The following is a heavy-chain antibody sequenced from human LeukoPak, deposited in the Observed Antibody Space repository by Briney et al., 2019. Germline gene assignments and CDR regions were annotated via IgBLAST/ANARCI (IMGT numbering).Heavy chain of an antibody. J-gene: IGHJ4*02. D-gene: IGHD6-19*01. V-gene: IGHV3-53*01. Sequence: PGGSLRVSCTASGFMFSSKYMRWVRQGPGKGLEWVSVLYSGGSTYYADSVKGRFTISRDNSKNTLYLQMNSLRAEDTAVYYCARAPSQGYSSGWYLDYWGQGTLVTVSS. CDR2: LYSGGST. CDR1: GFMFSSKY. CDR3: ARAPSQGYSSGWYLDY.